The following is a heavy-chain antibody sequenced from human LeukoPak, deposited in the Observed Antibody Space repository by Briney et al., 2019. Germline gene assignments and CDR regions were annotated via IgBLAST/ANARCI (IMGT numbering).Heavy chain of an antibody. CDR1: GGSISSYY. D-gene: IGHD6-19*01. V-gene: IGHV4-59*01. CDR3: ARIPSSSAYYYYCGLDV. J-gene: IGHJ6*02. Sequence: SETLSLTCTVSGGSISSYYWSWLRKTPEKGLEWIGYIYYSGSTTYNPSLKSRVTISVDTSKTQFSLKLRSVTAADTALYYCARIPSSSAYYYYCGLDVWGQGTTVTVSS. CDR2: IYYSGST.